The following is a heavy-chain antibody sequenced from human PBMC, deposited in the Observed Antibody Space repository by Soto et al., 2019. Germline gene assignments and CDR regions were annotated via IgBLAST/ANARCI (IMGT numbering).Heavy chain of an antibody. J-gene: IGHJ5*02. D-gene: IGHD6-13*01. CDR1: GGSFSGYY. Sequence: SETLSLTCGVYGGSFSGYYWIWIRQPPGKGLEWIGEINHSGSTNYNPSLKSRVTISVDTSKNQFSLKLSSVTAADTAVYYCARGRAAAGSTTLVWFDPWGQGTLVTVSS. CDR3: ARGRAAAGSTTLVWFDP. CDR2: INHSGST. V-gene: IGHV4-34*01.